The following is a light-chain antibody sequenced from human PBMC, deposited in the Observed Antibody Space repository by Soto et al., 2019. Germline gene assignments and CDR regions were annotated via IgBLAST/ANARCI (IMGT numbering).Light chain of an antibody. CDR3: QSYDSSLSGSYV. CDR2: GNS. CDR1: SSNIGAGYD. J-gene: IGLJ1*01. Sequence: QSVLTQPPSVSGAPGQRVTFSFTGGSSNIGAGYDVHWYQQLPGTAPKLLIYGNSNRPSGVPDRFSGSKSGTSASLAITGLQAEDEADYYCQSYDSSLSGSYVFGTGTKVTVL. V-gene: IGLV1-40*01.